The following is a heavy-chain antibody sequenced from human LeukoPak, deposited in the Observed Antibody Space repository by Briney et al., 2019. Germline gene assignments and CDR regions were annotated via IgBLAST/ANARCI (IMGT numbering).Heavy chain of an antibody. J-gene: IGHJ6*03. CDR1: GFTFSDYY. V-gene: IGHV4-38-2*01. D-gene: IGHD1-26*01. CDR2: LFYGGST. CDR3: ARWQVGATPYYYYYMDV. Sequence: GSLRLSCAASGFTFSDYYMSWIRQPPGKGLEWIGSLFYGGSTYYNPSLKSRVTISVDTSKTQFSLGLSSVTAADTAVYYCARWQVGATPYYYYYMDVWGKGTTVAVSS.